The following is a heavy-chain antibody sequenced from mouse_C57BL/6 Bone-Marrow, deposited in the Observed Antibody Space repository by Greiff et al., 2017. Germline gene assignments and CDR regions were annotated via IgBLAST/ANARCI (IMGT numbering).Heavy chain of an antibody. J-gene: IGHJ3*01. CDR1: GYTFTSYW. CDR2: IYPSDSET. D-gene: IGHD2-4*01. CDR3: AIYYDYAWFAY. V-gene: IGHV1-61*01. Sequence: QVQLQQPGAELVRPGSSVKLSCKASGYTFTSYWMDWVKQRPGQGLEWIGTIYPSDSETHYNQKFKDKATLTVDNSSSTAYMQLSSLTSEDSAVYYCAIYYDYAWFAYWGQGTLVTVSA.